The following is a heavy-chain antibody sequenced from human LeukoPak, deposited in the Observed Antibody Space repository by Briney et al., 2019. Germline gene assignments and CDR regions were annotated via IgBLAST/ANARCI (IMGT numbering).Heavy chain of an antibody. V-gene: IGHV3-11*04. CDR2: LSTNGATI. CDR1: GFTVSSYY. Sequence: GGSLRLSCAASGFTVSSYYMSWVRQAPGQGPEWVSYLSTNGATIYYADSVKGRFTISRDNAKDSLYLQMSSLTAEDTGVYYCARATESLRAIDYWGQGTLVTVSS. D-gene: IGHD5-12*01. J-gene: IGHJ4*02. CDR3: ARATESLRAIDY.